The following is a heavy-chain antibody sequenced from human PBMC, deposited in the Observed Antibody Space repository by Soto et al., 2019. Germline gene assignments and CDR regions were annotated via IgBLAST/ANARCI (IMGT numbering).Heavy chain of an antibody. V-gene: IGHV1-18*01. Sequence: QVQLVQSGGEVKKPGASVKVSCKTSGYSFTTYGISWVRQAPGQGLEWMGWISAYNGNTNYAQKLQGRVTMTTDTPTSTAYMELRSLGSDDTAVYYCAREGPAPYYYYGMDVWGQGSTVTVSS. CDR3: AREGPAPYYYYGMDV. CDR2: ISAYNGNT. J-gene: IGHJ6*02. CDR1: GYSFTTYG.